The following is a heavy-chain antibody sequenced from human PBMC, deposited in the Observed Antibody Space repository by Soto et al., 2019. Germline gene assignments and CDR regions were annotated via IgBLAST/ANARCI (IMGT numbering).Heavy chain of an antibody. Sequence: QVQLVQSGAEVKKPGSSVKVSCKASGGTFSSYTISWVRQAPGQGLEWLGRIIPILGIANYAQKCQGRDTITADKSTSTAYMELSSLRSEDKAVYYCARFTYDFWSGFDSYWGQGTLVNVSS. V-gene: IGHV1-69*02. CDR2: IIPILGIA. J-gene: IGHJ4*02. CDR3: ARFTYDFWSGFDSY. D-gene: IGHD3-3*01. CDR1: GGTFSSYT.